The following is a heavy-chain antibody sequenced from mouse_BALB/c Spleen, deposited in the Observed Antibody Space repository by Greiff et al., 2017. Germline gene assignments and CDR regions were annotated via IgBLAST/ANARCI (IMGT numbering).Heavy chain of an antibody. CDR1: GFTFSSYT. Sequence: VQLQESGGGLVKPGGSLKLSCAASGFTFSSYTMSWVRQTPEKRLEWVATISSGGGNTYYPDSVKGRFTISRDNAKNNLYLQMSSLRSEDTALYYCARLLGHFDYWGQGTTLTVSS. CDR2: ISSGGGNT. V-gene: IGHV5-9*03. J-gene: IGHJ2*01. D-gene: IGHD4-1*01. CDR3: ARLLGHFDY.